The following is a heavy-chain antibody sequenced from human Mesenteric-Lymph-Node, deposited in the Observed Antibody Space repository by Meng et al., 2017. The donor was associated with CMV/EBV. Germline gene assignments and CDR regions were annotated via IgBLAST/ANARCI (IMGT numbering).Heavy chain of an antibody. D-gene: IGHD1-14*01. CDR2: ISHGGIN. CDR3: ARKDPEPGGFDY. CDR1: GYSIGTGYY. V-gene: IGHV4-38-2*02. Sequence: SETLSLTCTVSGYSIGTGYYWGWIRQPPGEGLEWIGSISHGGINYYNPSLKSRVIISMDTSNNHFSLKLNSVTAADTAVYYCARKDPEPGGFDYWGQGTLVTVSS. J-gene: IGHJ4*02.